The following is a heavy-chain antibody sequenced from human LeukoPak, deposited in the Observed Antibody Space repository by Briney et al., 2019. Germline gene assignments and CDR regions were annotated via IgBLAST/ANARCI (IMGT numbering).Heavy chain of an antibody. D-gene: IGHD3-3*01. V-gene: IGHV1-2*02. CDR3: ERGGGTVFGVIND. Sequence: GASVKVSCKASGYTFTGHYIHWVRQAPGQGLEWMGWINPNGGGTNYAQKFQGRVTMTRDTSITTAYMELSRLRSDDTAVYYCERGGGTVFGVINDWGQGTLVTVSS. J-gene: IGHJ4*02. CDR1: GYTFTGHY. CDR2: INPNGGGT.